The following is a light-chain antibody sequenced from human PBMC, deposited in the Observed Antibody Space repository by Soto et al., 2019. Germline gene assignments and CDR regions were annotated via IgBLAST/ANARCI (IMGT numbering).Light chain of an antibody. CDR1: QGIRVA. CDR3: LQHNSYPQT. Sequence: DIKMTQSPSSLSASVGDRVTIPCRASQGIRVALGWYQQKPGKAPKRLIYAASSLQSGVPSRFSGSGSGTEFTLTISSLQPEDFATYYCLQHNSYPQTFGQGTKVEIK. J-gene: IGKJ1*01. CDR2: AAS. V-gene: IGKV1-17*01.